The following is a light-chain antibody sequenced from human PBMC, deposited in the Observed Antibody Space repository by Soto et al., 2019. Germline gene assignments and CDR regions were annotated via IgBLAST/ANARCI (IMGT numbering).Light chain of an antibody. Sequence: EIVLTQSPGTLSLSPGERATLSCRASQSVSSDYLAWYQQKPGQPPRLLIYGASHRATDIPDRFSGSGSGSDFPLTITGLEPEDFAVYYCQQYGSSPTFGQGTKVEIK. CDR3: QQYGSSPT. CDR2: GAS. J-gene: IGKJ1*01. V-gene: IGKV3-20*01. CDR1: QSVSSDY.